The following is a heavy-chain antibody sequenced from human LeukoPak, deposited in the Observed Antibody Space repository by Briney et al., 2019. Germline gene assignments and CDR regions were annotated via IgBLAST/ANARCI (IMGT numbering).Heavy chain of an antibody. D-gene: IGHD2-21*02. CDR1: GFTFGDYA. J-gene: IGHJ1*01. V-gene: IGHV3-49*04. CDR2: IRSKAYGGTT. CDR3: TRAYCGGDCYFQH. Sequence: SGGSLRLSCTASGFTFGDYAMSWVRQAPGKGLEWVVFIRSKAYGGTTEYAAPVKGRFTISRDDSKSIAYLQMNSLNTEDTAVYYCTRAYCGGDCYFQHWGQGTLVTVSS.